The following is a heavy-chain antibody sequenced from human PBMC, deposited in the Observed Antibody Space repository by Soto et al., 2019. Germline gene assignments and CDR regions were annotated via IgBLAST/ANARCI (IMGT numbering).Heavy chain of an antibody. V-gene: IGHV1-46*01. CDR3: ASTVGYCSGGSCYSVFDY. CDR2: INPSGGST. D-gene: IGHD2-15*01. J-gene: IGHJ4*02. Sequence: QVQLVQSGAEVKKPGASVKVSCKASGYTFTSYYMHWVRQAPGQGLEWMGIINPSGGSTSYAQKCQGKVTMTRDTSTSTVYMELSSLRSEDTAVYYCASTVGYCSGGSCYSVFDYWGQGTLVTVSS. CDR1: GYTFTSYY.